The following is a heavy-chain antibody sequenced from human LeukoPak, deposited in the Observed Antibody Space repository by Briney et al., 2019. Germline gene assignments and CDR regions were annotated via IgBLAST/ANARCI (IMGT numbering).Heavy chain of an antibody. CDR1: GGSFSGYY. CDR2: INHSGST. J-gene: IGHJ4*02. V-gene: IGHV4-34*01. Sequence: SETLSLTCAVYGGSFSGYYWSWIRQPPGKGLEWIGEINHSGSTNYNPSLKSRVTISVGTSKNQFSLKLTSVTAADTAVYYCARTVTHCSGGSCYYFDSWGQGTLVTVSS. D-gene: IGHD2-15*01. CDR3: ARTVTHCSGGSCYYFDS.